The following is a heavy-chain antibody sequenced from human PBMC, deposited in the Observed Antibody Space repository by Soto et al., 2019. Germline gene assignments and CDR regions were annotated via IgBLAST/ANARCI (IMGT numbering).Heavy chain of an antibody. D-gene: IGHD6-13*01. Sequence: SETLSLTCTVSGGSISSGDYYWSWIRQPPGKGLEWIGYIYYSGCTYYNPSLKSRVTISVDTSKNQFSLNLCSVTAPDTAAHFCASEGGSSDYYFYGMVVWDQEAT. CDR3: ASEGGSSDYYFYGMVV. J-gene: IGHJ6*02. V-gene: IGHV4-30-4*01. CDR2: IYYSGCT. CDR1: GGSISSGDYY.